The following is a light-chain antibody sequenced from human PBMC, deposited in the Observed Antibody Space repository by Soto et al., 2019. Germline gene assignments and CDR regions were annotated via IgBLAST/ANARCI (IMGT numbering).Light chain of an antibody. Sequence: QSVLTQPASVSGSPGQSITISCTGTGSDVGGFKYVSWYQQHPDKAPKLIIYVVSNRPSGVSNRFSGSKSGNTASLTISGLQAEDEADYYCGSYTSSDSPYVFGTGTKLTVL. CDR1: GSDVGGFKY. CDR3: GSYTSSDSPYV. J-gene: IGLJ1*01. CDR2: VVS. V-gene: IGLV2-14*01.